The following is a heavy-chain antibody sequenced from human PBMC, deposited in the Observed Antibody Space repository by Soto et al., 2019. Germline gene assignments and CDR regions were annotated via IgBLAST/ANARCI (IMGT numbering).Heavy chain of an antibody. V-gene: IGHV2-5*02. CDR2: IYWDDDK. J-gene: IGHJ4*02. CDR1: GFSLSTGGVG. Sequence: QITLKESGPTLVKPTQTLTLTCTFSGFSLSTGGVGVGWIRQPPGKALEWLALIYWDDDKRYTPSLQNRLTITKTSYIQVVRTMTNMDPVDTATYHCAHRNVEVVAESTNTFDYWGQGTLVTVSS. CDR3: AHRNVEVVAESTNTFDY. D-gene: IGHD2-15*01.